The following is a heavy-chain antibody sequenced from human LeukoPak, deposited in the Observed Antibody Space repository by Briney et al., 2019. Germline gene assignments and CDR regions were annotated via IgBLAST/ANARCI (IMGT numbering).Heavy chain of an antibody. V-gene: IGHV4-39*07. J-gene: IGHJ5*02. CDR3: ARDGTSITIFGVVYTLWFDP. D-gene: IGHD3-3*01. Sequence: PSETLSLTCTVSGGSISSSSYYWGWIRQPPGKGLEWIGSIYYSGSTYYNPSLKSRVTISVDTSKNQFSLKLSSVTAADTAVYYCARDGTSITIFGVVYTLWFDPWGQGTLVTVSS. CDR2: IYYSGST. CDR1: GGSISSSSYY.